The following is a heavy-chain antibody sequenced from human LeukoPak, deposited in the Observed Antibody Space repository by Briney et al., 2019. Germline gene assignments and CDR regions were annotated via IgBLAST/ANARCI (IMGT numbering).Heavy chain of an antibody. D-gene: IGHD6-13*01. Sequence: PGGSLRLSCAASGFTFSSYSMNWVRQAPGKGLEWVSYISSSSSTIYYADSVKGRFTISRDNSKNTLYLQMNSLRAEDTAVYYCARERDSSTLYYYYYGMDVWGQGTTVTVSS. CDR3: ARERDSSTLYYYYYGMDV. J-gene: IGHJ6*02. V-gene: IGHV3-48*01. CDR1: GFTFSSYS. CDR2: ISSSSSTI.